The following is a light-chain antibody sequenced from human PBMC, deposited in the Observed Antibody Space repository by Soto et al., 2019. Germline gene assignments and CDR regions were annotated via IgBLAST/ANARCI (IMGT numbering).Light chain of an antibody. Sequence: DIVMTQSPLSLPVTPGEPASISCRSSQSLLHSNGYNYLDWYLQKPVQSPQLLIYLGSNRASGVPDRFSGSGSGTDFTLKISRVEAEDVGVYYCMQGLQTRAFGQGTRLEIK. V-gene: IGKV2-28*01. CDR1: QSLLHSNGYNY. CDR3: MQGLQTRA. J-gene: IGKJ5*01. CDR2: LGS.